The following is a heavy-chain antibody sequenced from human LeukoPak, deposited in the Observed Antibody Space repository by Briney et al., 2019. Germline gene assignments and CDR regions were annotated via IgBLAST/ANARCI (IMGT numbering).Heavy chain of an antibody. CDR2: IIPIFGTA. CDR3: ARDMRMDYYDSSGHGTMDV. D-gene: IGHD3-22*01. Sequence: ASVKVSCKASGGTFSSYAISWVRQAPGQGLEWMGGIIPIFGTANYAQKFQGRVTITTDESTSTAYMELSSLRSEDTAVYYCARDMRMDYYDSSGHGTMDVWGKGTTVTVSS. V-gene: IGHV1-69*05. CDR1: GGTFSSYA. J-gene: IGHJ6*04.